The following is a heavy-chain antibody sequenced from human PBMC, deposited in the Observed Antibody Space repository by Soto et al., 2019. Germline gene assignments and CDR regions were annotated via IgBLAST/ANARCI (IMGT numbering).Heavy chain of an antibody. CDR3: ARPANTVAYHFGL. V-gene: IGHV5-51*01. CDR1: GYKFAVFW. CDR2: IYPSDSDT. Sequence: PVLSLKISCRVSGYKFAVFWIGWVSKMPGKGLEWMGIIYPSDSDTRYSPSFQGQVTISADQSINTAYLQWDSLKASDTAIYYCARPANTVAYHFGLCGQGTPGTGSS. J-gene: IGHJ4*02. D-gene: IGHD4-17*01.